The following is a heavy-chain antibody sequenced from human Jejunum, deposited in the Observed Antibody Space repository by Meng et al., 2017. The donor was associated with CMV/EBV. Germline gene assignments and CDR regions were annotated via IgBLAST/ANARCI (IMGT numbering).Heavy chain of an antibody. J-gene: IGHJ5*02. CDR3: ARTKYCSPTVCSVFDP. CDR2: IYFSGNT. CDR1: SIIGSTYY. D-gene: IGHD2-15*01. Sequence: SIIGSTYYWAWIRQPPGKELEWIGSIYFSGNTYYNPSLRSRVTISVDTSKNEVYLKLNSVIAADTAHYYCARTKYCSPTVCSVFDPWGQGTLVTVSS. V-gene: IGHV4-39*07.